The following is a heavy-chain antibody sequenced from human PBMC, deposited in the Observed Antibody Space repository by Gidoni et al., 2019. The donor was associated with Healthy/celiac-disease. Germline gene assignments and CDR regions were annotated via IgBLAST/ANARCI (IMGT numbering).Heavy chain of an antibody. CDR3: ARGDSSGYQYFDY. Sequence: QVQLVQSGAEVKKPVSSVKVSCKVSGGTFSSYAISWVRPAPGQGLEWMGGIIPIFGTANYAQKFQGRVTITADESTSTAYMELSSLRSEDTAVYYCARGDSSGYQYFDYWGQGTLVTVSS. CDR1: GGTFSSYA. V-gene: IGHV1-69*01. CDR2: IIPIFGTA. J-gene: IGHJ4*02. D-gene: IGHD3-22*01.